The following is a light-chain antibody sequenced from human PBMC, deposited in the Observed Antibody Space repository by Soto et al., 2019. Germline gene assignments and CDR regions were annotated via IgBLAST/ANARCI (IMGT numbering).Light chain of an antibody. CDR3: QQSYSTLT. V-gene: IGKV1-5*01. CDR1: QSISRW. Sequence: DIQMSQSPSTLSASVGDRVTITCRASQSISRWLAWYQQKPGKAPKVLIFDAYNLESGVPSRFSGSGSGTDFTLTISSLKPEDFATYYCQQSYSTLTFGPGTKVDIK. CDR2: DAY. J-gene: IGKJ3*01.